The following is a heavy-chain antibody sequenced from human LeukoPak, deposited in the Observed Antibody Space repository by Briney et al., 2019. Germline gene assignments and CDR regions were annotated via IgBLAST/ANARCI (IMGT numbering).Heavy chain of an antibody. J-gene: IGHJ1*01. CDR3: ARVSGPGMNEYFHL. D-gene: IGHD3-10*01. V-gene: IGHV3-74*01. CDR1: GFTFSEAL. Sequence: GGSLRLSCAASGFTFSEALMHWVRQAPGKGLVWVSRINNDGSTTRYADSVKGRFTISRDNAKNTLYLQMNSLRAEDTAVYYCARVSGPGMNEYFHLWGQGTLVTVSS. CDR2: INNDGSTT.